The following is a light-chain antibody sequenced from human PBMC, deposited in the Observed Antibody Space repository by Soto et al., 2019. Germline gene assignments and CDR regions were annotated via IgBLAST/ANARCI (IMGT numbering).Light chain of an antibody. Sequence: EIVLTQSPGTLSLSPGERATLSCRASQSVSSSYLAWYQQKPGQAPRLLIYGASSRATGIPDRFSGSGSGTDFTLTISRLQPEDCAVYYCQQYGSSPSITLGQGTRREIK. CDR3: QQYGSSPSIT. CDR1: QSVSSSY. CDR2: GAS. J-gene: IGKJ5*01. V-gene: IGKV3-20*01.